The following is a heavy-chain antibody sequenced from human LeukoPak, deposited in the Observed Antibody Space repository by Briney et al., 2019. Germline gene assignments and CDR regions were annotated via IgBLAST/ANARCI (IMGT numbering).Heavy chain of an antibody. V-gene: IGHV3-23*01. CDR1: GFTFSTYA. CDR3: AKDEGYIMITFGGVIAKDY. J-gene: IGHJ4*02. CDR2: LNYNGGNT. D-gene: IGHD3-16*02. Sequence: PGGSLRLSCAASGFTFSTYAMTWLRQAPGKGLEWVSALNYNGGNTYYADSVKGRFTISRDNSKNMLYLQMNSLRAEDTAVYYCAKDEGYIMITFGGVIAKDYWGQGTLVTVSS.